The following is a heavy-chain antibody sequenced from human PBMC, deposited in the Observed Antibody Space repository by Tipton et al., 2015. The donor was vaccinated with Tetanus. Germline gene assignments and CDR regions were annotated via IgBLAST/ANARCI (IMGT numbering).Heavy chain of an antibody. CDR3: ARNVYTVTNDAFDI. Sequence: LSCAVSGGSISSSKLWSWVRQPPGKGLEWVGEMYDSGLTNHNPSLKSRVTISIDKSKNHFSLELSSVTAADTAVYFCARNVYTVTNDAFDIWGHGTLVNVSS. V-gene: IGHV4-4*01. J-gene: IGHJ3*02. CDR2: MYDSGLT. D-gene: IGHD4-11*01. CDR1: GGSISSSKL.